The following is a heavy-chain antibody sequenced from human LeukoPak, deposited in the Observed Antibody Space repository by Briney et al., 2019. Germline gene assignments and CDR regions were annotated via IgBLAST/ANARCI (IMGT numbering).Heavy chain of an antibody. CDR2: ISGYNGNT. J-gene: IGHJ4*02. CDR3: ARERGDFDY. Sequence: ASVKVSCMASGYTFTSYAMNWLRQAPGQGLEWMGWISGYNGNTNYAQNLQGRVTMTTDTSTSTTYMELRSLRSDDTAVYYCARERGDFDYWGQGTLVTVSS. D-gene: IGHD3-16*01. V-gene: IGHV1-18*01. CDR1: GYTFTSYA.